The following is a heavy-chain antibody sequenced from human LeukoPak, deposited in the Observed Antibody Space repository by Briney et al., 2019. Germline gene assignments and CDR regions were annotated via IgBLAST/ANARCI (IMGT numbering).Heavy chain of an antibody. CDR3: AKWGIGNNWDIDDH. J-gene: IGHJ4*02. V-gene: IGHV4-34*01. CDR1: SGSFSGYY. D-gene: IGHD1-1*01. CDR2: INHSGST. Sequence: SETLSLTCGVYSGSFSGYYWNWLRQSPGKGLEWIGEINHSGSTNYNPSLKSRVTISVDTSKNQFSLKLSSVTAADTAVYYCAKWGIGNNWDIDDHWGQGTLVTVSS.